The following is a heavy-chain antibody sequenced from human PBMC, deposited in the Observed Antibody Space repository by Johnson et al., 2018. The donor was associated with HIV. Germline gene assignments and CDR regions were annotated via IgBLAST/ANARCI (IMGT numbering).Heavy chain of an antibody. Sequence: EVQLVESGGGVVQPGRSLRLSCAASGFTFSSYAMHWVRQAPGKGLEWVSYISSLGRFINYADSVKGRFTISRDDTKNSLYLEMNTLRAQDTAVYFCARHHPASDAFDIWGQGTVVAVS. CDR3: ARHHPASDAFDI. CDR2: ISSLGRFI. J-gene: IGHJ3*02. CDR1: GFTFSSYA. V-gene: IGHV3-21*06.